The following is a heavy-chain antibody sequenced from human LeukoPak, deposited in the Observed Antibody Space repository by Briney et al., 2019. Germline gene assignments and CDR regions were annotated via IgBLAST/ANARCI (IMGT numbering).Heavy chain of an antibody. D-gene: IGHD4-17*01. J-gene: IGHJ4*02. V-gene: IGHV3-21*01. CDR2: ISSSSSYI. CDR3: ARDGDYAKPDY. CDR1: GFTFSSYG. Sequence: GGSLRLSCAASGFTFSSYGMHWVRQAPGKGLEWVSSISSSSSYIYYADSVKGRFTISRDNAKSSLYLQMNSLRAEDTAVYYCARDGDYAKPDYWGQGTLVTVSS.